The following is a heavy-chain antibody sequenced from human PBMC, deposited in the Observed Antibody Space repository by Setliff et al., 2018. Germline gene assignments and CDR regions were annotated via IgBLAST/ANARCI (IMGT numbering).Heavy chain of an antibody. CDR1: GYTLSNSI. D-gene: IGHD2-8*01. Sequence: ASVKVSCKASGYTLSNSILSWVRQAPGQGLEWMGWISAYNGKTYFAQKFQDRITLTTDTSTNTGYLELRGLRSDDTAVYYCLRLVRYCTKIACQATSGDEVWGPGTLVTVSS. CDR3: LRLVRYCTKIACQATSGDEV. CDR2: ISAYNGKT. V-gene: IGHV1-18*01. J-gene: IGHJ4*02.